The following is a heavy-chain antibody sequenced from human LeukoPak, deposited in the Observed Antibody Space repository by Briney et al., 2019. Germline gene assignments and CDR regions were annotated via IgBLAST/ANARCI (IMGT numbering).Heavy chain of an antibody. CDR2: IWYDGSNK. Sequence: PGRSLRLSCAASGFTFSSYGMHWVRQAPGKGLEWVAVIWYDGSNKYYADSVKGRFTISRDNSKNTLYLQMNSLRAEDTAVYYCARGPITIIRGVNYNWFDPWGQGTLVTVSS. D-gene: IGHD3-10*01. V-gene: IGHV3-33*01. CDR3: ARGPITIIRGVNYNWFDP. CDR1: GFTFSSYG. J-gene: IGHJ5*02.